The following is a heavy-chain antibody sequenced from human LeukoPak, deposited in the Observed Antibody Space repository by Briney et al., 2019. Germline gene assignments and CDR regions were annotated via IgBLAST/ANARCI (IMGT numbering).Heavy chain of an antibody. J-gene: IGHJ4*02. V-gene: IGHV3-23*01. D-gene: IGHD3-3*02. CDR3: AKDRTPICGVVQTIFDY. CDR2: ISGSGGST. CDR1: GFTFSSYA. Sequence: SGGSLRLSCAASGFTFSSYAMSWVRQAPGKGLEWVSAISGSGGSTYYADSVKVRFTISRDNSKNTLYLQMSSLRAEDTAVYYCAKDRTPICGVVQTIFDYSGQGTLGTASS.